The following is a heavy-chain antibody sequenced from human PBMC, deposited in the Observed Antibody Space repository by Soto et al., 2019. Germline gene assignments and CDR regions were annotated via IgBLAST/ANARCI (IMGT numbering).Heavy chain of an antibody. CDR1: GGSVSSGSYY. J-gene: IGHJ5*02. D-gene: IGHD2-15*01. CDR3: ARGAYCSGGNCYEGRWFDP. Sequence: PSETLSLTCTVSGGSVSSGSYYWSWIRQPPGKGLEWIGYLFYSGSTNYNPSLKSRVTISVDTSKNHFSLKLSSVTAADTAVYYCARGAYCSGGNCYEGRWFDPWGQGTLVTVSS. V-gene: IGHV4-61*01. CDR2: LFYSGST.